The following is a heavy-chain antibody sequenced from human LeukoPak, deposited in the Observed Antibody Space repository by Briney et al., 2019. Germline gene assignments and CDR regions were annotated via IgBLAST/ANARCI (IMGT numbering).Heavy chain of an antibody. D-gene: IGHD3-9*01. J-gene: IGHJ5*01. CDR2: ISGSGGST. CDR1: GFTFSSYG. V-gene: IGHV3-23*01. CDR3: TRAPRADDIFFES. Sequence: PGGSLRLSCAASGFTFSSYGMSWVRQAPGKGLEWVSAISGSGGSTYYADSVKGRFTISRDNAKNSMYLQMNSLRAEDTAVYYCTRAPRADDIFFESWGQGTLVTVSS.